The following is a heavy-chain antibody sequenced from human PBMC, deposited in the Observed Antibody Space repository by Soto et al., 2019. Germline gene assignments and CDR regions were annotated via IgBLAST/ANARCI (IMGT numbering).Heavy chain of an antibody. CDR3: AKVSGGIGGYDSSGYHLGRGIDDYYVDY. CDR1: GFTFSSYA. CDR2: ISGSGGST. Sequence: HPGGSLRLSCAASGFTFSSYAMIWVRQAPGKGLEWVSAISGSGGSTYYADSVKGRFTISRDNSKNTLYLQMNSLRAEDTAVYYCAKVSGGIGGYDSSGYHLGRGIDDYYVDYWGQGTLVTVSS. J-gene: IGHJ4*02. V-gene: IGHV3-23*01. D-gene: IGHD3-22*01.